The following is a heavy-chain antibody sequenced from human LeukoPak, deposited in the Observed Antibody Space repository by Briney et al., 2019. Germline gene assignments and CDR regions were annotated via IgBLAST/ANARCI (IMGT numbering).Heavy chain of an antibody. V-gene: IGHV1-18*01. CDR1: GYTFTSYD. CDR2: ISDYNGNT. CDR3: ARDCSTTSCSLPRDWFDP. Sequence: ASVKVSCKASGYTFTSYDFSWVRQAPGQGLEWMGWISDYNGNTNYAQKPQGRVTMTTDTSTSTAYMELRSLRSDDTAVYYCARDCSTTSCSLPRDWFDPWGQGTLVTVSS. D-gene: IGHD2-2*01. J-gene: IGHJ5*02.